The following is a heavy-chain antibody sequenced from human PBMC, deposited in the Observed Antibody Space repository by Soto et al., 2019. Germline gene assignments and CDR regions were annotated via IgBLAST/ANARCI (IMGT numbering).Heavy chain of an antibody. V-gene: IGHV5-51*01. CDR1: GYSFTSYW. J-gene: IGHJ6*02. CDR2: IYPGDSDT. CDR3: ARQREDCTNGVCYDYGMDV. Sequence: ESLKISCKGSGYSFTSYWIGWVRQMPGKGLEWMGIIYPGDSDTRYSPSFQGQVTISADKSISTAYLQWSSLKASDTAMYYCARQREDCTNGVCYDYGMDVWGQGTTVTVSS. D-gene: IGHD2-8*01.